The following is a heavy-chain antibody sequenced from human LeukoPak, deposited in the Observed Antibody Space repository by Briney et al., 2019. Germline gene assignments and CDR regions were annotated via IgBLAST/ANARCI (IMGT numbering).Heavy chain of an antibody. Sequence: SETLSLTCAVYGGSFSGYYWSWIRQPPGEGLEWIGEINHSGSTNYNPSLKSRVTISVDTSKNQFSLKLSSVTAADTAVYYCARVAVWGEYQLLSKSRRRPYFDYWGQGTLVTVSS. CDR2: INHSGST. V-gene: IGHV4-34*01. CDR1: GGSFSGYY. J-gene: IGHJ4*02. CDR3: ARVAVWGEYQLLSKSRRRPYFDY. D-gene: IGHD2-2*01.